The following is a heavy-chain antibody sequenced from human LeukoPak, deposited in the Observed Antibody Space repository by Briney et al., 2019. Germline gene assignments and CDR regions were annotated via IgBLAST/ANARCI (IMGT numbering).Heavy chain of an antibody. CDR1: GFTFSSYG. CDR3: AKGPDSSGYGYYYGMVV. D-gene: IGHD3-22*01. J-gene: IGHJ6*02. CDR2: ISYDGSNK. Sequence: AGRSLRLSCAASGFTFSSYGMHWVRQAPGKGLEWMAVISYDGSNKYYADSVKGRFTISRDNSKNTLYLQMNSLRDEDTAVYYCAKGPDSSGYGYYYGMVVWGQGTTVTVSS. V-gene: IGHV3-30*18.